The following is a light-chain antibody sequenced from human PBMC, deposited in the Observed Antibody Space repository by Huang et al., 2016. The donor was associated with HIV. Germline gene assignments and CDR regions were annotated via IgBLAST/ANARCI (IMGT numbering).Light chain of an antibody. CDR3: MQGIHLSSP. Sequence: NQTPLSLSVTPGQPASISCKSSQSLLHSDGKTYLYWYVQKAGQSPQLLMYEVSNRCSGVPDRCSGSGSGTSFTLKISRVEAEDVGIYDCMQGIHLSSPFGGGTKIEI. J-gene: IGKJ4*01. V-gene: IGKV2-29*02. CDR1: QSLLHSDGKTY. CDR2: EVS.